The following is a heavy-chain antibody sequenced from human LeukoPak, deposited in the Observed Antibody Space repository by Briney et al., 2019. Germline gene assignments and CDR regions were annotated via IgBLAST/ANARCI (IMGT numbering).Heavy chain of an antibody. V-gene: IGHV1-18*01. Sequence: ASVTVSFKSSGYTFTSYGLYWVRQAPGQGLEGMGWISGYNAETNYARKFQGRVTMTTDTSTTTAYMELTNLTSDDTALYYCAREGDSAGWYRPAFRHLDYWGQGTMVTVSS. J-gene: IGHJ4*02. CDR3: AREGDSAGWYRPAFRHLDY. CDR1: GYTFTSYG. D-gene: IGHD6-19*01. CDR2: ISGYNAET.